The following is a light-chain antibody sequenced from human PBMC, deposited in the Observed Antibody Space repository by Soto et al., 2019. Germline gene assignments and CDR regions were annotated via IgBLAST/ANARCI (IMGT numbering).Light chain of an antibody. Sequence: QSALTQPPSASGSPGQSVTISCTGTSSDVGGYNYVSWYQQYPDKVPKLMIYEVNKRPSGVPDRFSGSKSGNTASLTISGLQADDEADYYCTSYAGGNNVFGTGTKLPVL. V-gene: IGLV2-8*01. J-gene: IGLJ1*01. CDR2: EVN. CDR1: SSDVGGYNY. CDR3: TSYAGGNNV.